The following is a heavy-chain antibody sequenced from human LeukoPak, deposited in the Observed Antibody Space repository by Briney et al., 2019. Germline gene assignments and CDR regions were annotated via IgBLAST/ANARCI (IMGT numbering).Heavy chain of an antibody. Sequence: EASVKVSCKASGYTFTSYDINWVRQATGQGLEWMGWMNPNSGNTGYAQKFQGRVTITRNTSISTAYMELSSLRSEDTAVYYCAILIAAAGTVDYWGQGTLVTVSS. J-gene: IGHJ4*02. CDR2: MNPNSGNT. CDR1: GYTFTSYD. D-gene: IGHD6-13*01. V-gene: IGHV1-8*03. CDR3: AILIAAAGTVDY.